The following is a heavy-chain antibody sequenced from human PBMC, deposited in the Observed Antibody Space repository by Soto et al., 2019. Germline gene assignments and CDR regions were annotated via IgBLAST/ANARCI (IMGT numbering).Heavy chain of an antibody. J-gene: IGHJ6*02. D-gene: IGHD2-2*01. V-gene: IGHV3-53*01. CDR3: ARERRRRDIVVVPAATSLYYYYGMDV. CDR1: GFTVSSNY. Sequence: GGSLRLSCAASGFTVSSNYMSWVRQAPGKWLEWVSVIYSGGSTYYADSVKGRFTISRDNSKNTLYLQMNSLRAEDTAVYYCARERRRRDIVVVPAATSLYYYYGMDVWGQGXTVTVYS. CDR2: IYSGGST.